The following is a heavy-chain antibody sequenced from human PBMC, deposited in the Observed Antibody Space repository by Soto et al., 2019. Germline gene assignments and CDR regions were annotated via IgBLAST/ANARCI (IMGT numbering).Heavy chain of an antibody. J-gene: IGHJ6*02. CDR2: IYYSGST. D-gene: IGHD4-4*01. CDR3: ARVNSNYDFYYYYGMDV. CDR1: GGSISSGDYY. Sequence: SETLSLTCTVSGGSISSGDYYWSWIRQPPGKGLEWIGYIYYSGSTYYNPSLKSRVTISVDTSKNQFSLKLSSVTAADTAVYYCARVNSNYDFYYYYGMDVWGQGTTVTVSS. V-gene: IGHV4-30-4*01.